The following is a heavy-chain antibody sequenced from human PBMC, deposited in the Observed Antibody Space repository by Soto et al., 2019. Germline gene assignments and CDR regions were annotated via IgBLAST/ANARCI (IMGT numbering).Heavy chain of an antibody. Sequence: SETLSLTCTVSGGSITSYYWNWIRQPAGRGLEWIGRIYSSGSASYNPSLKSRVTMSVDTSKSQFSLKLSSVTAADTAVYYCGRSPKREYTLYWGFRDVGGQGSPVTV. CDR2: IYSSGSA. CDR1: GGSITSYY. V-gene: IGHV4-4*07. D-gene: IGHD2-8*02. CDR3: GRSPKREYTLYWGFRDV. J-gene: IGHJ6*02.